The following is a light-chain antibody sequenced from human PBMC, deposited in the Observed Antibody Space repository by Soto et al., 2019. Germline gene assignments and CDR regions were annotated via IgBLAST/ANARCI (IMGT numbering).Light chain of an antibody. CDR2: EVT. J-gene: IGLJ2*01. CDR3: SSYSIKSPLVV. CDR1: SSDFGRYNY. V-gene: IGLV2-14*01. Sequence: QSALTQPASVSGSPGQSITISCTGPSSDFGRYNYVSWYQQHPGKAPKLIIYEVTNRPSGVSNRFSGSKSGNTASLTISGLQGEDEADYYCSSYSIKSPLVVFGGGTKVTVL.